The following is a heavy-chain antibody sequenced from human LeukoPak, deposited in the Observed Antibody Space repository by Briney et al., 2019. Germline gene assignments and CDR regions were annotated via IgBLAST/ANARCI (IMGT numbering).Heavy chain of an antibody. J-gene: IGHJ3*02. V-gene: IGHV5-51*01. CDR1: GYSFTSYW. CDR3: ARADNSDYYDSSGYGDAFDI. CDR2: IYPGDSDT. D-gene: IGHD3-22*01. Sequence: GESLKISCKGSGYSFTSYWIGWVRQMPGKGLEWMGIIYPGDSDTRYSPSFQGQVTISADKSISTAYLQWSSLKASDTAMYYRARADNSDYYDSSGYGDAFDIWGQGTMVTVSS.